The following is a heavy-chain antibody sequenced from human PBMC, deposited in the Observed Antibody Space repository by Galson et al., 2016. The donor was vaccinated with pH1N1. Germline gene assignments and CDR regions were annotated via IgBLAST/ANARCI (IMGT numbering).Heavy chain of an antibody. V-gene: IGHV1-69*05. CDR3: ARERGGATVHRWFDP. D-gene: IGHD4-11*01. J-gene: IGHJ5*02. Sequence: SVKVSCKASGGTFRKDAVSWVRQAPGQGLEWMGGIIPIFGTTNYAHKFRGRVTMTTDESTTTVYMELSSLRFGDTAVYYCARERGGATVHRWFDPWGQGVLVTVSS. CDR2: IIPIFGTT. CDR1: GGTFRKDA.